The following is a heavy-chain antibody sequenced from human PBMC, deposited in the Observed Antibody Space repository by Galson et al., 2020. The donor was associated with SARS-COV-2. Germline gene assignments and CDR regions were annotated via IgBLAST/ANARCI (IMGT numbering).Heavy chain of an antibody. CDR2: ISSNGGTS. D-gene: IGHD2-2*01. J-gene: IGHJ5*02. Sequence: GESLNISCSASGFIFSDYAMHWVRQAPGKGLEYVSAISSNGGTSFYADSVNGRFTMSRDNSKNMFYLQMTALRLEDTAFYYCLSYSSTRQNHWGQGTLVTVSS. CDR3: LSYSSTRQNH. V-gene: IGHV3-64D*06. CDR1: GFIFSDYA.